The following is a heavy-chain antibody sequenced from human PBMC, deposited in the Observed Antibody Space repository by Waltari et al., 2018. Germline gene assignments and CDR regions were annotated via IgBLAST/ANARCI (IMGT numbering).Heavy chain of an antibody. Sequence: EVQLVESGGGLVKPGGSLRLSCAASGFTCSSYSMNWVRQAPGEGLEWVSSISSIISYISYAYAVKCRFTIPRDNAKNSLYLQMNGLRAEDTAVYYCARELGISYFDLWGRGTLVTVSS. CDR1: GFTCSSYS. V-gene: IGHV3-21*01. CDR2: ISSIISYI. CDR3: ARELGISYFDL. J-gene: IGHJ2*01. D-gene: IGHD7-27*01.